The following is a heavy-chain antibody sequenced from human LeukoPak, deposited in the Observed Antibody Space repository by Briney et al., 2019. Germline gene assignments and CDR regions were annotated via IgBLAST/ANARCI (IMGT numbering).Heavy chain of an antibody. CDR2: IYYSANT. CDR1: GDSISSPLYY. Sequence: SETLSLTCTVSGDSISSPLYYWGWIRQPPGKGLEWIGSIYYSANTYYNPSLKSRVTRSLYTSKNQFSLKLSSVTAADTAVYYCARSHTRGPEVALMDYWGQGTLVTVSS. CDR3: ARSHTRGPEVALMDY. V-gene: IGHV4-39*01. D-gene: IGHD3-10*01. J-gene: IGHJ4*02.